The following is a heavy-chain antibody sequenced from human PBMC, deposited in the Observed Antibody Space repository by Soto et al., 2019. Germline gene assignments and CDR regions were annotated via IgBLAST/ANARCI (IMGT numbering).Heavy chain of an antibody. V-gene: IGHV1-2*02. CDR3: VTGDHLVR. CDR1: GFTFTGYY. D-gene: IGHD6-6*01. CDR2: INPKTGDT. Sequence: ASVKVSCKTSGFTFTGYYLNWVRQAPGRGLEWVGWINPKTGDTNNAQKFQGRVTMTTDTSISTGYMELSGLKSDDTAVYYCVTGDHLVRWGQGTRVTVSS. J-gene: IGHJ4*02.